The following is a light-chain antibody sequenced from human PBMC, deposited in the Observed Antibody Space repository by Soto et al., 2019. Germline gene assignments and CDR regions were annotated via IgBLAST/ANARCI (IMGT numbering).Light chain of an antibody. Sequence: DIQLTQSPSFLSASVGDRVTITCRATQDIRGHLAWYQQKPGRAPKLLIYDKSTLQSGVPSRFSGSGSGTPITLTVRRLQPEDFATYFCHQVNAAPLTLGGGAQVEVK. V-gene: IGKV1-9*01. J-gene: IGKJ4*01. CDR3: HQVNAAPLT. CDR1: QDIRGH. CDR2: DKS.